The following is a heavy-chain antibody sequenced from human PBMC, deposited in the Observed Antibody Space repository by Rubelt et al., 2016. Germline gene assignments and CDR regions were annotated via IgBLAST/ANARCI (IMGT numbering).Heavy chain of an antibody. CDR2: INRGGGT. J-gene: IGHJ5*02. CDR1: GGSFSGYY. V-gene: IGHV4-34*01. Sequence: QVQLQQWGAGLLKPSETLSLTCAVYGGSFSGYYWNWIRQRPGEGLEWIGEINRGGGTSYNPSLTSRVTISVDMSKNQVSRKLGSVTAAATAVYYCARIYDDSSAYHYGVGWFDPWGQGTLVTVSS. D-gene: IGHD3-22*01. CDR3: ARIYDDSSAYHYGVGWFDP.